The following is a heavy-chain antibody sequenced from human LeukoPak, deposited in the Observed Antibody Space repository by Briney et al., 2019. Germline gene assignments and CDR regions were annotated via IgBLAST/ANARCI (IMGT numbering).Heavy chain of an antibody. D-gene: IGHD3-10*01. CDR2: IGGRDGST. J-gene: IGHJ4*02. V-gene: IGHV3-23*01. Sequence: GGSLRLSCVVSGLTFENVWMNWVRQAPGKGLEWVSAIGGRDGSTYYADSVKGRFTISRDNSKNTLYVQMNSLRAEDTAVYYCAKGHYYGSGSLDYWGQGTLVTVSS. CDR1: GLTFENVW. CDR3: AKGHYYGSGSLDY.